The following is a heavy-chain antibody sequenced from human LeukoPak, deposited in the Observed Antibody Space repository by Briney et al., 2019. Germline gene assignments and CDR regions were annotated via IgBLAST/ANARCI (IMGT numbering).Heavy chain of an antibody. CDR1: GFTFSSYD. CDR2: IGTAGDT. D-gene: IGHD6-13*01. CDR3: AREPTYSSSWYTTCDY. J-gene: IGHJ4*02. Sequence: GGSLRLSCAASGFTFSSYDMHWVRQATGKGLEWVSAIGTAGDTYYPGSVKGRFTISRDNAKNSLYLQMNSLRAEDTAVYYCAREPTYSSSWYTTCDYWGQGTLVTVSS. V-gene: IGHV3-13*01.